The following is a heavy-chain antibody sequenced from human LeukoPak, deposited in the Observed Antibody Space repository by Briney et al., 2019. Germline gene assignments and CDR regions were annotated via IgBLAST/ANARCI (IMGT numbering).Heavy chain of an antibody. V-gene: IGHV1-18*01. CDR3: ARMDTAMVYHW. D-gene: IGHD5-18*01. CDR1: GYTFTSYG. Sequence: GAPVRVSCTASGYTFTSYGISWVRQAPGQGLEWMGWIRAYNGNTNYAQKLQGRVTITTDTSTSTAYMELRSLRSDDTAVYYCARMDTAMVYHWGGQGTLVTVSA. CDR2: IRAYNGNT. J-gene: IGHJ4*02.